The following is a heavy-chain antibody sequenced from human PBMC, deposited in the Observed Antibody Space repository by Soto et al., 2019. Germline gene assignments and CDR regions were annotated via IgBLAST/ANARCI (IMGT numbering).Heavy chain of an antibody. D-gene: IGHD2-15*01. V-gene: IGHV3-33*01. CDR3: ASLGPYCSGGSCYLLYGMDV. Sequence: QVQLVESGGGVVQPGRSLRLSCAASGFTFSSYGMHWVHQAPGKGLEWVAVIWYDGSNKYYADSVKGRFTISRDNSKNTLYLQMNSLRAEDTAVYYCASLGPYCSGGSCYLLYGMDVWGQGTTVTVSS. CDR2: IWYDGSNK. CDR1: GFTFSSYG. J-gene: IGHJ6*02.